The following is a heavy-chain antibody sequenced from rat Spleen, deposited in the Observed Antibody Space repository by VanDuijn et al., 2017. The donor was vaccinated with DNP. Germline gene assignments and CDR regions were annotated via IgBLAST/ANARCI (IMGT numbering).Heavy chain of an antibody. CDR3: ARGWPYYFDY. CDR1: GYSIPHSYR. Sequence: EVQLQESGPGLVKPSQPLSLTCSVTGYSIPHSYRWNWIRKFPGNKLEWMGYMNSAANTDYDPSLESRISITRDTSKNRFFLHVNSVTTEDTATYYCARGWPYYFDYWGQGVMVTVSS. D-gene: IGHD1-12*02. J-gene: IGHJ2*01. CDR2: MNSAANT. V-gene: IGHV3-3*01.